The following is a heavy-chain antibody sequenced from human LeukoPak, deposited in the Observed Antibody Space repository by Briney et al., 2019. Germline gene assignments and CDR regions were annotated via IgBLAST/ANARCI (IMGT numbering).Heavy chain of an antibody. CDR2: IIPILGIA. D-gene: IGHD5-24*01. CDR1: GGTFSSYA. CDR3: ARDRSVEGPHTGDGYNYGALDI. V-gene: IGHV1-69*04. Sequence: SVKVSCKASGGTFSSYAISWVRQAPGQGLEWMGRIIPILGIASYAQKFQGRVTITADKSTSTAYMELSSLRSEDTAVYYCARDRSVEGPHTGDGYNYGALDIWGQGTMVTVSS. J-gene: IGHJ3*02.